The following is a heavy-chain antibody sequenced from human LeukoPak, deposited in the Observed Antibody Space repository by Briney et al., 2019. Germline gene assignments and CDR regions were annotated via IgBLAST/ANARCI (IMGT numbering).Heavy chain of an antibody. V-gene: IGHV4-31*03. Sequence: SETLSLTCTVSGGSISSGGYYWSWIRQHPGKGLEWIGYIYYSGSTYYNPSLKSRVTISVDRSKNQFSLKLSSVTAADTAVYYCARVAYGDYVAFDYWGQGTLVTVSS. CDR3: ARVAYGDYVAFDY. J-gene: IGHJ4*02. D-gene: IGHD4-17*01. CDR1: GGSISSGGYY. CDR2: IYYSGST.